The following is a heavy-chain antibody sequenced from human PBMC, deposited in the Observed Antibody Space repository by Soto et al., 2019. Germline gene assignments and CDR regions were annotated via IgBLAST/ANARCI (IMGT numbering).Heavy chain of an antibody. Sequence: DVQLVESGGGLVQPGRSLRLSCAASGFTFDDYAMHWVRQAPGKGLEWVSGISWNSGSIGYADSVKGRFTISRDNAKNSLYLQMNSLRAEDTALYYCAKSLIAARGFDYWGQGTLVTVSS. CDR2: ISWNSGSI. V-gene: IGHV3-9*01. D-gene: IGHD6-6*01. J-gene: IGHJ4*02. CDR1: GFTFDDYA. CDR3: AKSLIAARGFDY.